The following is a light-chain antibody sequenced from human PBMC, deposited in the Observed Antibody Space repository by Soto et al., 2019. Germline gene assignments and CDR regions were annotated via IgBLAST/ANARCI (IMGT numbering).Light chain of an antibody. V-gene: IGKV1-12*01. CDR2: AAS. Sequence: DIQMTQSPSSVSASVGDRVTITCRASQDIKKWLAWYQQKPGKAPKVLISAASNLQSGVPSRFSGSGSGTDFTLTISSLQPEDFATYFCQQANSFPITFGQGTRLE. CDR1: QDIKKW. CDR3: QQANSFPIT. J-gene: IGKJ5*01.